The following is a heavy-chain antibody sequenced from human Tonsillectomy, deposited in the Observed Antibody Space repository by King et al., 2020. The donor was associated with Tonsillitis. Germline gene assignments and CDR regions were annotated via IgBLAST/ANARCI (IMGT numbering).Heavy chain of an antibody. V-gene: IGHV3-15*01. D-gene: IGHD2-8*01. CDR2: IRGKPEGGTS. J-gene: IGHJ3*01. Sequence: QLVQSGGGLVKPGGSLRLSCAASGFTFNYFWMSWVRQAPGKGLEWVCRIRGKPEGGTSDYAAPVKGRFTISRDDSKNTLYLQMTSLKTDDTALYYCTTLGLTALHAFDFLGQGTMVTVSS. CDR1: GFTFNYFW. CDR3: TTLGLTALHAFDF.